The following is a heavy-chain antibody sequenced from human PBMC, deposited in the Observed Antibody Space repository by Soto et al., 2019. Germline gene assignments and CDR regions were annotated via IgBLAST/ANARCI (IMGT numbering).Heavy chain of an antibody. V-gene: IGHV3-73*01. CDR1: GFTFSGSA. CDR2: IRSKANSYAT. CDR3: TRHTIGWSTSGYGMDV. Sequence: GGSLRLSCAASGFTFSGSAMHWVRQASGKGLEWVGRIRSKANSYATAYAASGKGRFTISRDDSKNTAYLQMNSLKTEDTAVYYCTRHTIGWSTSGYGMDVWGQGTTVTVSS. J-gene: IGHJ6*02. D-gene: IGHD2-2*01.